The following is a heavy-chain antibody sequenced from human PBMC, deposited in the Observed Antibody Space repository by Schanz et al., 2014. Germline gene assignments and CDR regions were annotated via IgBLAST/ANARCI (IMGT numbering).Heavy chain of an antibody. CDR2: ISYSGRT. CDR1: GGSFSGYF. D-gene: IGHD3-16*01. V-gene: IGHV4-34*02. CDR3: ARHGGIPYYPMDV. J-gene: IGHJ6*02. Sequence: QVQLQQWGAGLLKPSETLSLTCDVYGGSFSGYFWSWIRQPPGKGLEWIGYISYSGRTYYSPSLKSRLTMSVNTSKNQFSLRLSSVTAADTAVYYCARHGGIPYYPMDVWGQGTTVIVSS.